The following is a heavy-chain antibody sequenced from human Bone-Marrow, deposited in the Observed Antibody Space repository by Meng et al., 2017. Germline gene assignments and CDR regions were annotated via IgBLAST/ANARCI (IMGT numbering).Heavy chain of an antibody. CDR3: ARAAVADLNWYFDL. J-gene: IGHJ2*01. D-gene: IGHD6-19*01. Sequence: VQRVQAGADVTKPGSAVKVSCKDSGGSFSSYAISWVRQAPGQGLEWMGGIIPIFGTANYAQKFQGRVTITTDESTSTAYMELSSLRSEDTAVYYCARAAVADLNWYFDLWGRGTLVTVSS. CDR1: GGSFSSYA. CDR2: IIPIFGTA. V-gene: IGHV1-69*05.